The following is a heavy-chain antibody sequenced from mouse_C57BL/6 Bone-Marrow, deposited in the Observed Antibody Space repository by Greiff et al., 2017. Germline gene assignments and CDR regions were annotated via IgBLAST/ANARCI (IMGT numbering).Heavy chain of an antibody. CDR3: ARWGLRRGSWFAY. Sequence: VQLHQSGAELVRPGTSVKMSCKASGYPFTNYWLGWAKQRPGHGLEWIGDIYPGGGDTNYNEKFKGKATLTADKSSITAYMQFSSLTSEDSAIYYCARWGLRRGSWFAYWGQGTLVTVSA. CDR2: IYPGGGDT. J-gene: IGHJ3*01. CDR1: GYPFTNYW. V-gene: IGHV1-63*01. D-gene: IGHD2-2*01.